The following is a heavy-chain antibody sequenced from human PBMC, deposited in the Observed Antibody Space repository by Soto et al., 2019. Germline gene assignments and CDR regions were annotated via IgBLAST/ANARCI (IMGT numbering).Heavy chain of an antibody. CDR3: ARFIPGAVADAYFDY. J-gene: IGHJ4*02. D-gene: IGHD6-19*01. Sequence: GGSLRLSCAASGFTFSSYAMSWVRQAPGKGLEWVSAISSSGGSTYYADSVKGRFTISRDNSKNTLYLQMSSLRSEDTAVYYCARFIPGAVADAYFDYWGQGTLVPVSS. CDR1: GFTFSSYA. CDR2: ISSSGGST. V-gene: IGHV3-23*01.